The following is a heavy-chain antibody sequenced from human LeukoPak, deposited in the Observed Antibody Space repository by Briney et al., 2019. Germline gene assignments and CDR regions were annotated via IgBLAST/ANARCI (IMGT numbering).Heavy chain of an antibody. CDR3: AITVVPAATWFIHGMDV. D-gene: IGHD2-2*01. V-gene: IGHV1-2*06. Sequence: ASVKVSCKASGYTFTGYYMHWVRQAPGQGLEWMGRINPNSGGTNYAQKFQGRVTMTRDTSISTAYMELSRLRSDDTAVYYCAITVVPAATWFIHGMDVWGQGTAVTVSS. J-gene: IGHJ6*02. CDR1: GYTFTGYY. CDR2: INPNSGGT.